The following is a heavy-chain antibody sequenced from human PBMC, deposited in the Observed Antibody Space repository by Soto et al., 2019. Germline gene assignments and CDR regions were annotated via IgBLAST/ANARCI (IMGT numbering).Heavy chain of an antibody. D-gene: IGHD3-3*01. J-gene: IGHJ4*02. V-gene: IGHV3-7*01. CDR3: ARDGARVTIFGVVYPV. Sequence: QLVESGGDLVQSGGSLRLACSASGFTFSSFWMSWVRQAPGTGLEWVANIKQDGSEKYYMDSVKGRFPISRDNAKNSLYLQMNSLTLEHTALYYCARDGARVTIFGVVYPVWGQGTLDAVSS. CDR2: IKQDGSEK. CDR1: GFTFSSFW.